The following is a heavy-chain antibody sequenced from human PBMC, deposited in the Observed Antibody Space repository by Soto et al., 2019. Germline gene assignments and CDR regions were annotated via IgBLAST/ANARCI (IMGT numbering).Heavy chain of an antibody. J-gene: IGHJ4*02. CDR1: GGSISSSSYY. D-gene: IGHD3-22*01. CDR3: ARQRKYYYDSSGYPVGHFDY. Sequence: QLQESGPGLVKPSETLSLTCTVSGGSISSSSYYWGWIRQPPGKGLEWIGSIYYSGSTYYNPSLKSRVTISVDTSKNQFSLKLSSVTAADTAVYYCARQRKYYYDSSGYPVGHFDYWGQGTLVTVSS. V-gene: IGHV4-39*01. CDR2: IYYSGST.